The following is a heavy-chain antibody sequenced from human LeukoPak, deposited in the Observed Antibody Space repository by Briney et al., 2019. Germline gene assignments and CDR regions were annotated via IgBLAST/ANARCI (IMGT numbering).Heavy chain of an antibody. D-gene: IGHD3-22*01. CDR1: GGSISSGGYY. CDR2: IYYSGST. CDR3: ARDSDYYDSSGYQNYFDY. V-gene: IGHV4-31*03. J-gene: IGHJ4*02. Sequence: SQTLSLTCTVSGGSISSGGYYWSWIRQHPGKGLEWIGYIYYSGSTYYNPSLKSRVTISVDTSKNQFSLKLSSVTAADTAVYYCARDSDYYDSSGYQNYFDYWGQGTLVTVSS.